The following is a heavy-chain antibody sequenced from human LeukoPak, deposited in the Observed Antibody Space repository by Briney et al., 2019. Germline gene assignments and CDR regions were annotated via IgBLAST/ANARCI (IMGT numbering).Heavy chain of an antibody. D-gene: IGHD3-10*01. Sequence: SETLSLTCTVSGASIRSYFWSWIRQPPGKGLEWIGYIYYSGTTNHNPSLKSRVTISVDTSKNQFSLNLSSVTAADTAVYYCARGGLGDRVDYWAREPWSPSPQ. CDR1: GASIRSYF. V-gene: IGHV4-59*01. CDR2: IYYSGTT. CDR3: ARGGLGDRVDY. J-gene: IGHJ4*02.